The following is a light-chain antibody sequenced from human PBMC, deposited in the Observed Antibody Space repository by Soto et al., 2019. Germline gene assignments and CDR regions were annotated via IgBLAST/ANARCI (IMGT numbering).Light chain of an antibody. CDR3: QQRSNWPLT. J-gene: IGKJ4*01. CDR1: QSITTY. Sequence: EIVLTQSPATLSLSPGERATLSCRASQSITTYLAWYQQKPGQAPRLLIYEASNRAPSIPARFSGSGSGTDFTLTISSLEPEDFAVYYCQQRSNWPLTFGGGTKVEIK. CDR2: EAS. V-gene: IGKV3-11*01.